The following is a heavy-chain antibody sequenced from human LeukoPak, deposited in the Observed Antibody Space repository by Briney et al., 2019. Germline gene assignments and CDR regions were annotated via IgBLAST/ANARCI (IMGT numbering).Heavy chain of an antibody. Sequence: PSETLSLTCTVSGGLISRIEYYWSWIRQSPVKGLEWLGHIYHTGTTLYSPHLNNRLTVSVDSSRNQFSLTLNSVTAADTAVYYCASVSAWELATHPGGSFDYWGRGILVTVSS. CDR1: GGLISRIEYY. J-gene: IGHJ4*02. D-gene: IGHD1-26*01. V-gene: IGHV4-30-4*01. CDR2: IYHTGTT. CDR3: ASVSAWELATHPGGSFDY.